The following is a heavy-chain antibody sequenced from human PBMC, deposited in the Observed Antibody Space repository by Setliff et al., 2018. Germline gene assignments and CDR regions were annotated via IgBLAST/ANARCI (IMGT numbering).Heavy chain of an antibody. V-gene: IGHV4-4*07. Sequence: KPSETLSLTCTVSGGSITSSYYWSWIRQPAGKGLEWIGRVYINGGTNYNPSLKSRVTISLDTSKNQFSLKLTSVTAADTAVYYCARDQWVRSPPLSFSYGMDVWGQGTTVTVS. CDR1: GGSITSSY. J-gene: IGHJ6*02. CDR3: ARDQWVRSPPLSFSYGMDV. CDR2: VYINGGT. D-gene: IGHD5-12*01.